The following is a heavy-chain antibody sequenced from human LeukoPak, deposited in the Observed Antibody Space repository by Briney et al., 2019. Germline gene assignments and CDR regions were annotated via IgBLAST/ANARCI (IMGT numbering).Heavy chain of an antibody. CDR2: INHSGST. D-gene: IGHD6-19*01. J-gene: IGHJ5*02. V-gene: IGHV4-34*01. CDR3: ARGRRNSGWSGNWFDP. CDR1: GGSFSGYY. Sequence: PSETLSLTCAVYGGSFSGYYWSWIRQPPGKGLEWIGEINHSGSTNYNPSLKSRVTISVDTSKNQFSLKLSSVTAADTAVYYCARGRRNSGWSGNWFDPWGQGTLVTVSS.